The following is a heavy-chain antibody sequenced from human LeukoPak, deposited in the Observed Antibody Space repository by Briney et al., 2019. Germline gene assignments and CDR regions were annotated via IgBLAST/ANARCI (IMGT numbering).Heavy chain of an antibody. CDR1: GFTFNRYA. CDR2: ISDSGGST. Sequence: GGSLRLSCAASGFTFNRYAMSWVRQAPGKGLEWVSGISDSGGSTFYADSVKGRFTISRDNSKNTLYLQMNSLRAEDTAVYYCAKDKHYCSSTTCYLYYFDYWGQGTPVTVSS. J-gene: IGHJ4*02. CDR3: AKDKHYCSSTTCYLYYFDY. V-gene: IGHV3-23*01. D-gene: IGHD2-2*01.